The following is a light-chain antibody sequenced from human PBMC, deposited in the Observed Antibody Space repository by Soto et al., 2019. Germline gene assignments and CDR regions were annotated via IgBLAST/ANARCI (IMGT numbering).Light chain of an antibody. CDR3: QQYSSWAFT. J-gene: IGKJ3*01. CDR1: QSVSNN. Sequence: EIVLTQSPATLSVFPGEKATLSCGASQSVSNNLAWYHQKPGQAPRPLIYGASTRATGVPARFSGSGSGTECTLTLSSLQSEDSAIYYCQQYSSWAFTFGPGTKVAIE. V-gene: IGKV3-15*01. CDR2: GAS.